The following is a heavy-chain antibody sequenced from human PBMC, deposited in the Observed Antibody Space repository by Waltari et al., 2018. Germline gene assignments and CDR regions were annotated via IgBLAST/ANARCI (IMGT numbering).Heavy chain of an antibody. CDR3: ARVFWTSASSGVSFLDP. J-gene: IGHJ5*02. CDR2: IYISGST. V-gene: IGHV4-4*07. Sequence: QVQLQESGPGLVKPSETLPLTCTVSGGSISSYYWSWIRQPAGKGLEWIGRIYISGSTNYNPSLKSRGTMSLDTSKNHFSLTLSSVTAADTAVYYCARVFWTSASSGVSFLDPWGQGTLVTVSS. CDR1: GGSISSYY. D-gene: IGHD3-3*01.